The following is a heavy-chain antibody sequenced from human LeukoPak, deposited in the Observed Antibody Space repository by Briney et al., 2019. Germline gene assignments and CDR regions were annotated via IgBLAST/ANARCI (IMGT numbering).Heavy chain of an antibody. Sequence: PGGFLRLSCAASGFTFSSYAMSWVRQAPGKGLEWVSAISGSGGSTYYADSVKGRFTISRDNSKNTLYLQMNSLRAEDTAVYCCAKARFLWRSGLTDYWGQGTLVTVSS. J-gene: IGHJ4*02. CDR1: GFTFSSYA. CDR2: ISGSGGST. V-gene: IGHV3-23*01. CDR3: AKARFLWRSGLTDY. D-gene: IGHD6-19*01.